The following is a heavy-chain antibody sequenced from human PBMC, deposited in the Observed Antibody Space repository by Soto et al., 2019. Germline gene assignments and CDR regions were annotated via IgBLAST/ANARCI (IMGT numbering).Heavy chain of an antibody. J-gene: IGHJ4*02. V-gene: IGHV4-4*07. Sequence: ETLSVTGTVSVGSISSYYWSWIRQPAGKGLEWIGRIYTSGSTNYNPSLKSRVTMSVDTSKNQFSLKLSSVTAADTAVYYCARSPPGFVVMVDYWGQGTLVTVSS. D-gene: IGHD3-22*01. CDR2: IYTSGST. CDR1: VGSISSYY. CDR3: ARSPPGFVVMVDY.